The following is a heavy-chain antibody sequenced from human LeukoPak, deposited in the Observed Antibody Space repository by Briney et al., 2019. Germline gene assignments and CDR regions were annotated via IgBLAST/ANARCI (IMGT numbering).Heavy chain of an antibody. J-gene: IGHJ2*01. V-gene: IGHV3-66*01. D-gene: IGHD3-22*01. CDR1: GFPFSSYA. CDR2: IYSGGST. Sequence: PGGSLRLSCEASGFPFSSYAMTWVRQAPGKGLEWVSVIYSGGSTYYADSVKGRFTISRDNSKNTLYLQMNSLRAEDTAVYYCARDRYYDSSGYYYWYFDLWGRGTLVTVSS. CDR3: ARDRYYDSSGYYYWYFDL.